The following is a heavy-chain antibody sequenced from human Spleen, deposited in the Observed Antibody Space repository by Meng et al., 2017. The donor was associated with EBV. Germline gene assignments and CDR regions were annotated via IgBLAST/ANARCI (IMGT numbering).Heavy chain of an antibody. CDR3: ASESGRGYTPDY. CDR1: GNTFSHYA. CDR2: LIPMLGAP. D-gene: IGHD3-10*01. J-gene: IGHJ4*02. V-gene: IGHV1-69*01. Sequence: QAQLVQSGAEVKKPGSSVRVSCKTSGNTFSHYAVSWVRQAPGQGLEWMGGLIPMLGAPNYAQKFQNRITIIADEFTSAHYMELSSLRSEDTAVYYCASESGRGYTPDYWGQGTLCNVSS.